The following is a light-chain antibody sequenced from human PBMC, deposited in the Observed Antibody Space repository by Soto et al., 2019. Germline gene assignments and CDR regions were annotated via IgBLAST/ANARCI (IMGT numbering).Light chain of an antibody. CDR1: QTITFNF. CDR2: DAS. V-gene: IGKV3D-20*01. J-gene: IGKJ4*01. CDR3: QHYGDSNPT. Sequence: IVLPQSPVTLSLSPGEVATLSCGASQTITFNFLAWYQQKPGLAPRLLVYDASIRADGIPDRFSGSVSGTDFTLTISRLEPEDFAMYYCQHYGDSNPTFGGGTRVEI.